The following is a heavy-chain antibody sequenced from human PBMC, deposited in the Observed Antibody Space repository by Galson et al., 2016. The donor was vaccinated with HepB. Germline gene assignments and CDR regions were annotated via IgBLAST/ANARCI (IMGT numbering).Heavy chain of an antibody. CDR3: TKAAIAMAPPYYMDV. CDR2: ISWDSRNI. D-gene: IGHD6-19*01. Sequence: SLRLSCAASEFKFDDYAMHCVRQVPGKGLQWVSGISWDSRNIGYADSVKGRFTISRDKAKNSLYLQMNSLTIEDTALYYCTKAAIAMAPPYYMDVWGKGTTVTVS. CDR1: EFKFDDYA. V-gene: IGHV3-9*01. J-gene: IGHJ6*03.